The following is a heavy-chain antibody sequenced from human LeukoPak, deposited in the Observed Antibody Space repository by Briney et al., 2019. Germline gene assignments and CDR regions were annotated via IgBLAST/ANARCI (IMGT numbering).Heavy chain of an antibody. CDR2: IIPIFGTA. V-gene: IGHV1-69*05. CDR3: ARDGGGIAAAGYGMDV. J-gene: IGHJ6*02. Sequence: ASVKVSCKASGGTFSSYAISWVRQAPGQGPEWMGGIIPIFGTANYAQKFQGRVTVTTDESTTTAYMELSSLRSEDTAVYYCARDGGGIAAAGYGMDVWGQGTTVTVSS. D-gene: IGHD6-13*01. CDR1: GGTFSSYA.